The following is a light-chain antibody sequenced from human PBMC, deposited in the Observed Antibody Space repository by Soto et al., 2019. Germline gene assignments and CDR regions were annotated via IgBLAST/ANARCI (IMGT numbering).Light chain of an antibody. CDR2: LGS. CDR1: QSLLHSNGYNY. CDR3: MEALQPPLT. V-gene: IGKV2-28*01. Sequence: DMVMPQSPLSLPVTPGEPASISCRSSQSLLHSNGYNYLDWYLQKPGQSPQLLIYLGSNRASGVPDRISGSGSGTDFTLKISRVEAEDVGVYYCMEALQPPLTFGQGTKLEIK. J-gene: IGKJ2*01.